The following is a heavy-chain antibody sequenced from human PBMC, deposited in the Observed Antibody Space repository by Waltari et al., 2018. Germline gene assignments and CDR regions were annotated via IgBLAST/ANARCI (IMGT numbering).Heavy chain of an antibody. J-gene: IGHJ4*02. CDR3: ARDTGSSGYYFDY. Sequence: QVQLVQSGAEVKKPGSSVKVSCKASGGTFWSYAISWVRQAPGQGLEWMGRIIPNLGKTNYAQKFKGRVTITADKSTSTAYMELSSLRSEDTAVYYCARDTGSSGYYFDYWGQGTLVTVSS. CDR1: GGTFWSYA. D-gene: IGHD6-6*01. CDR2: IIPNLGKT. V-gene: IGHV1-69*04.